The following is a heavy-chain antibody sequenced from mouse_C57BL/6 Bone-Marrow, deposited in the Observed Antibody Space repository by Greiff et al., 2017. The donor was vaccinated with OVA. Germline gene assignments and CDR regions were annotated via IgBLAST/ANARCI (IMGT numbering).Heavy chain of an antibody. D-gene: IGHD1-1*01. V-gene: IGHV1-76*01. CDR1: GYTFTDYY. CDR3: ARRGYYGSSPWYFDV. J-gene: IGHJ1*03. CDR2: IYPGSGNT. Sequence: QVQLKQSGAELVRPGASVKLSCKASGYTFTDYYINWVKQRPGQGLEWIARIYPGSGNTYYNEKFKGKATLTAEKSSSTAYMQLSSLTSEDSAVYFCARRGYYGSSPWYFDVWGTGTTVTVSS.